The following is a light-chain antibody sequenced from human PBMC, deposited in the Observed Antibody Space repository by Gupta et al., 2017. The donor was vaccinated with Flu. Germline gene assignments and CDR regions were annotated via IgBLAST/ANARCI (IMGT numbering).Light chain of an antibody. Sequence: PSSLSASVGDRVTITCRASQRIDKYLDWYQQKPGKAPKLLIYAASTRKGGVPSRFSGSGYGTDFTLTISRRQPEDFANYYCQQRDDTPFTFGQGTXLEIK. J-gene: IGKJ5*01. CDR3: QQRDDTPFT. V-gene: IGKV1-39*01. CDR1: QRIDKY. CDR2: AAS.